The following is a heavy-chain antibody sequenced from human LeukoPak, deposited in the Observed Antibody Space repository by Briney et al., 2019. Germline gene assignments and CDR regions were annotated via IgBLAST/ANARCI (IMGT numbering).Heavy chain of an antibody. CDR2: INPNSGGT. CDR3: ARDLSRRMATITVYAFDI. D-gene: IGHD5-24*01. Sequence: ASVKVSCRASGYTFTGYYMFWLRQAPGQGLEWMGRINPNSGGTNYAQKFQGRVTMTRDTSISTAYMELSRLRSDDTAVYYCARDLSRRMATITVYAFDIWGQGTMVTVSS. V-gene: IGHV1-2*06. J-gene: IGHJ3*02. CDR1: GYTFTGYY.